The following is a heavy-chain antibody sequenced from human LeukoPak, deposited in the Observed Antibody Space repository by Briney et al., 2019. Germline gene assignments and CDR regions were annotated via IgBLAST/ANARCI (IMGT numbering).Heavy chain of an antibody. CDR3: AGGLYDSSGYYCDY. Sequence: GGSLRLSCAASGFTFSSYAMSWVRQAPGKGLGWVSAISGSGGSTYYADSVKGRFTISRDNSKNTLYLQMNSLRAEDTAVYYCAGGLYDSSGYYCDYWGQGTLVTVSS. CDR2: ISGSGGST. J-gene: IGHJ4*02. CDR1: GFTFSSYA. V-gene: IGHV3-23*01. D-gene: IGHD3-22*01.